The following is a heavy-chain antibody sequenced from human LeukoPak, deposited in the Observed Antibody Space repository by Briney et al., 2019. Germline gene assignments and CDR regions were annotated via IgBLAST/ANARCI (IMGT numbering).Heavy chain of an antibody. CDR1: GYSFTSYG. CDR2: IIPIFGTA. D-gene: IGHD4-17*01. J-gene: IGHJ5*02. CDR3: ARGPHDYGDTGSWFDP. Sequence: SVRVSCKASGYSFTSYGISWVRQAPGQGLEWMGGIIPIFGTANYAQKFQGRVTITADKSTSTAYMELSSLRSEDTAVYYCARGPHDYGDTGSWFDPWGQGTLVTVSS. V-gene: IGHV1-69*06.